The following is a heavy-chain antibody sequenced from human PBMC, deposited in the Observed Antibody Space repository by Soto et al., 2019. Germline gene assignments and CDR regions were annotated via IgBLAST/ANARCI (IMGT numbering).Heavy chain of an antibody. D-gene: IGHD2-2*01. CDR3: ARGDCSSTSCYDGILDD. CDR2: ISSNGGST. V-gene: IGHV3-64*01. Sequence: EVQLVESGGGLVQPGGSLRLSCAASGFTFSSYAMHWVRQAPGKGLEYVSAISSNGGSTYYANSVKGRFTISRDNSKNTLYLQMGSLSAEDMAVYYCARGDCSSTSCYDGILDDWGQGTLVTVSS. CDR1: GFTFSSYA. J-gene: IGHJ4*02.